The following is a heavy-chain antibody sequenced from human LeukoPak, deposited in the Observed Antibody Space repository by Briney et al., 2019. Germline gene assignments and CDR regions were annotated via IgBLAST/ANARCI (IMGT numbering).Heavy chain of an antibody. CDR2: ISSSSSTI. J-gene: IGHJ4*02. CDR1: GFTFSSYS. V-gene: IGHV3-48*02. D-gene: IGHD1-7*01. Sequence: GGSLRLSCAASGFTFSSYSMNWVRQAPGKGLEWVSYISSSSSTIYYADSVKGRFTISRDNAKNSLYLQMNSLRDEDTAVYYCAKDRKSGNYYYFDYWGQGTLATVSS. CDR3: AKDRKSGNYYYFDY.